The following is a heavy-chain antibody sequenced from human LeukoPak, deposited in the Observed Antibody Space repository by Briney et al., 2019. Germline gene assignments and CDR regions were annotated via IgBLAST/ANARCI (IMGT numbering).Heavy chain of an antibody. Sequence: RTSQTLSLTCTVSGGSISSSGFCWSWIRQHPGKGLEWIGYIYHSGSTNYNPSLKSRVTISVDKSKNQFSLKLSSVTAADTAVYYCASTVTTNYYYGMDVWGQGTTVTVSS. J-gene: IGHJ6*02. CDR1: GGSISSSGFC. CDR2: IYHSGST. V-gene: IGHV4-30-2*01. D-gene: IGHD4-17*01. CDR3: ASTVTTNYYYGMDV.